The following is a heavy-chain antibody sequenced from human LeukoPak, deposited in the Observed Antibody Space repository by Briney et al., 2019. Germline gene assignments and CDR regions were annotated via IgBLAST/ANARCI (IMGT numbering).Heavy chain of an antibody. D-gene: IGHD1-14*01. CDR2: INHSGST. CDR3: ARIEYNALLYYYGMDV. CDR1: GGSFSGYY. J-gene: IGHJ6*02. Sequence: SETLSLTCAVYGGSFSGYYWSWIRQPPGKGLEWIGEINHSGSTNYNPSLKSRVTISVDTSKNQFSLKLSSVTAADTAVYYCARIEYNALLYYYGMDVWGQGTTVTVSS. V-gene: IGHV4-34*01.